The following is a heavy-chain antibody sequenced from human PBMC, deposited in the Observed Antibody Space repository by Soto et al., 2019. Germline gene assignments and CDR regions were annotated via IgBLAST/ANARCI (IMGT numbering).Heavy chain of an antibody. CDR1: GFTFSSYG. D-gene: IGHD2-8*01. J-gene: IGHJ4*02. CDR2: ISYDGSNK. Sequence: PGGSLRLSCAASGFTFSSYGMHWVRQAPGKGLEWVAVISYDGSNKYYADSVEGRFTISRDNSKNTLYLQMNSLRAEDTAVYYCAKARMGPLNYWGQGTLVTVSS. CDR3: AKARMGPLNY. V-gene: IGHV3-30*18.